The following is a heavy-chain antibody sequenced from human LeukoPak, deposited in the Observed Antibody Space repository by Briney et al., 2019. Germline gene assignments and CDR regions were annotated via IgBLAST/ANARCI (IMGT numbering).Heavy chain of an antibody. D-gene: IGHD3-22*01. V-gene: IGHV3-7*01. Sequence: GGSLRLSCAASGFTFSSYWMSWVRQAPGKGLEWVANIKQDGSEKYYVDSVKGRFTISRDNAKNSLYLQMNSLRAEDTAVYYCARAQHQPIVVVTPDYWGQRTLVTVSS. CDR3: ARAQHQPIVVVTPDY. J-gene: IGHJ4*02. CDR2: IKQDGSEK. CDR1: GFTFSSYW.